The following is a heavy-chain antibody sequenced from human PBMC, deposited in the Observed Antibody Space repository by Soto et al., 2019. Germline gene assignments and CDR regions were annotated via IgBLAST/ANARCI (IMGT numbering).Heavy chain of an antibody. CDR2: IRSKAYGGTT. D-gene: IGHD2-15*01. J-gene: IGHJ5*02. Sequence: GGSLRLSCAASGFTFSSYAMSWVRQAPGKGLEWVGLIRSKAYGGTTEYAASVKGRFTISRDDSKSIAYLQMNSLKTEDTAVYYCTRVNKAANWFDPWGQGTLVTVSS. V-gene: IGHV3-49*04. CDR1: GFTFSSYA. CDR3: TRVNKAANWFDP.